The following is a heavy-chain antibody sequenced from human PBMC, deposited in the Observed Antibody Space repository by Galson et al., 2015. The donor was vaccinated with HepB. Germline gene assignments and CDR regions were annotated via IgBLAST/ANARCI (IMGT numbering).Heavy chain of an antibody. CDR3: ARGVNGFSYGHRPYDY. CDR2: IIPILGIA. V-gene: IGHV1-69*02. CDR1: GGTFNSYT. Sequence: SVKVSCKASGGTFNSYTLSWVRQAPGQGLEWMGRIIPILGIANYAQKFQGRVTITADKSTSTAYMELSSLKSEDTAVYFCARGVNGFSYGHRPYDYWGQGTLLTVSS. J-gene: IGHJ4*02. D-gene: IGHD5-18*01.